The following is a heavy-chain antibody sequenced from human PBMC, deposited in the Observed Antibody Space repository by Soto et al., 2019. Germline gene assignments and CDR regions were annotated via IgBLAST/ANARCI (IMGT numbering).Heavy chain of an antibody. J-gene: IGHJ6*02. CDR2: IYPGDSDT. CDR3: ARTSAAGKYYYGMDV. CDR1: GYKVSTWHNFTSYW. V-gene: IGHV5-51*01. D-gene: IGHD6-13*01. Sequence: GESLKISCMGSGYKVSTWHNFTSYWIAWVRQMPGEGLEWMGIIYPGDSDTRYSPSFQGQVTISADKSISTAYLQWSSLKASDTAMYYCARTSAAGKYYYGMDVWGQGTTVTLSS.